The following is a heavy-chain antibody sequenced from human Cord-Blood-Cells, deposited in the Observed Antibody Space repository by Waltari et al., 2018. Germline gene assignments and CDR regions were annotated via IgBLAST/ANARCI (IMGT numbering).Heavy chain of an antibody. V-gene: IGHV1-69*01. D-gene: IGHD5-12*01. Sequence: QVQLVQSGAEVKKPGSSVKVSCKASGGTFSSYAISWVRQAPGKGLEWMGGIIPIFGTANSAQKFQGRVTITADESTSTAYMELSSLRSEDTAVYYCARDRGDGYNHWYFDLWGRGTLVTVSS. CDR2: IIPIFGTA. J-gene: IGHJ2*01. CDR1: GGTFSSYA. CDR3: ARDRGDGYNHWYFDL.